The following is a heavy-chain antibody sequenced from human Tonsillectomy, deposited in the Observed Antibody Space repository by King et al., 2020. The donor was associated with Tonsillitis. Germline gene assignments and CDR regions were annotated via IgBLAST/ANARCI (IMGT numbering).Heavy chain of an antibody. Sequence: VQLVESGGGVVQPGRSLRLSCAASGFTFSSFGMHWVRQAPGKGLEWVAVILHDGSNEYYADSVRGRFTISRDISKNTLYLQMNSLRAEDTAVYHCARGLEITTDNGGWYFDLWGRGALVTVSS. V-gene: IGHV3-30*03. CDR3: ARGLEITTDNGGWYFDL. J-gene: IGHJ2*01. D-gene: IGHD5-24*01. CDR1: GFTFSSFG. CDR2: ILHDGSNE.